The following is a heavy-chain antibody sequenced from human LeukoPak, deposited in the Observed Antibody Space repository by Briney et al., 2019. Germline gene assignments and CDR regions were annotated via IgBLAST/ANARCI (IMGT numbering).Heavy chain of an antibody. D-gene: IGHD6-13*01. Sequence: GRTLRLSSAASGFTFSSYAMHWVRQAPGKGLEWVALIPYDGSNKYYADSVKGRFTVSRDNSKNTPYLQMNSLRAEDTAVYYCVRGAYSSSWLNFDYWGQGTLVTVSS. CDR2: IPYDGSNK. CDR1: GFTFSSYA. V-gene: IGHV3-30*04. CDR3: VRGAYSSSWLNFDY. J-gene: IGHJ4*02.